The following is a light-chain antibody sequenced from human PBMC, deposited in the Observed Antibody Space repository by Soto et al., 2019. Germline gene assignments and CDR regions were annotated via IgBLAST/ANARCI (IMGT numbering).Light chain of an antibody. V-gene: IGKV3-20*01. CDR3: QQYGSSPLH. Sequence: IVLTQSPGTLSVSPGERATLSCRASQSVSSSYLAWYQQKPGQAPRLLIYGASSRATGIPDRFSGSGSGTDFTLTISRLEPEDFAVYYCQQYGSSPLHFGGGTKV. CDR1: QSVSSSY. J-gene: IGKJ4*01. CDR2: GAS.